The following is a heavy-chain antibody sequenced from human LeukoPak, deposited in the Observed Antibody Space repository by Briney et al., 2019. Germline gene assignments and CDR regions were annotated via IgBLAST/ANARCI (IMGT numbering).Heavy chain of an antibody. CDR3: ATTQWLVDAFDI. CDR1: GFTFSSYA. J-gene: IGHJ3*02. V-gene: IGHV3-23*01. CDR2: ISGSGGST. D-gene: IGHD6-19*01. Sequence: PGGSLRLSCAASGFTFSSYAMSWVRQAPGKGLEWVSAISGSGGSTYYADSVKGRFTISRDNSKNTLYLQMNSLRADDTAVYYCATTQWLVDAFDIWGQGTMVTVSS.